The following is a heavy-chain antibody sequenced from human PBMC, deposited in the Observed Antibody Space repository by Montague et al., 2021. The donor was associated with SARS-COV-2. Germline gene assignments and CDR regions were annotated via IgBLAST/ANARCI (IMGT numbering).Heavy chain of an antibody. D-gene: IGHD5-12*01. Sequence: SETRSLTCTVPGGSISSNNYYWDWIRQPPGKGLEWIGSIYDSGSTYYNPSLKSRVTISVDTSKNHFSLKLNSVTAADTAVYYCARRGRKLLPVATTIGGFDIWGQGTMVTVSS. J-gene: IGHJ3*02. CDR1: GGSISSNNYY. V-gene: IGHV4-39*02. CDR2: IYDSGST. CDR3: ARRGRKLLPVATTIGGFDI.